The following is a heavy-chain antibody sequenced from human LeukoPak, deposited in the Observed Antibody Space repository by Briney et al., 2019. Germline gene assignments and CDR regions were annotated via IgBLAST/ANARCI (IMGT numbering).Heavy chain of an antibody. Sequence: SQTLSLTCAISGDSVSSNSAAWNWIRPSPSRGLEWLGRTYYWAKWYNDYAVSVKSRITISPDTSENEFSLHLKSVTPEDTAMYYCVSAPSGSFPDYWGQGTLVTVSS. CDR2: TYYWAKWYN. V-gene: IGHV6-1*01. J-gene: IGHJ4*02. CDR1: GDSVSSNSAA. D-gene: IGHD1-26*01. CDR3: VSAPSGSFPDY.